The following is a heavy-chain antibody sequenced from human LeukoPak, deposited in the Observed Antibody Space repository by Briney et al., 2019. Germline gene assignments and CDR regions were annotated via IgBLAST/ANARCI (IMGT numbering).Heavy chain of an antibody. CDR1: AFRFSSYG. J-gene: IGHJ4*02. V-gene: IGHV3-30*02. Sequence: GGSLRLSCAASAFRFSSYGMHWVRQAPGKGPEWVAFIRSDSSNQYYADSVKGRFTISRDNAKNSLYLQMNSLRAEDTAVYYCARDKQLVGLDYWGQGTLVTVSS. CDR3: ARDKQLVGLDY. D-gene: IGHD6-13*01. CDR2: IRSDSSNQ.